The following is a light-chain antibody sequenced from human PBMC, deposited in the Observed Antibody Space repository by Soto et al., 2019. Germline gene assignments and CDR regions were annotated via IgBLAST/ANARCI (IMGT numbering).Light chain of an antibody. CDR1: QSVSSY. Sequence: EIMLTQSPATLSLSPGERATLSSRASQSVSSYLAWYQQKPGQAPRLLIYDASSRATGIPARFSGSGFGTDFTLTISSLESEDSSVYYCQQRSYWPPYTFGQGTKVDIK. CDR3: QQRSYWPPYT. J-gene: IGKJ2*01. V-gene: IGKV3-11*01. CDR2: DAS.